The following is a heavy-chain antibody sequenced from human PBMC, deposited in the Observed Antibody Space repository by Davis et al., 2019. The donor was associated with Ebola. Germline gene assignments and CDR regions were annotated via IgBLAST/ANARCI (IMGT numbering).Heavy chain of an antibody. CDR1: GASFSGYY. Sequence: MPSETLSLTCAVYGASFSGYYWSWIRQPPGKGLEWIGEMNRDGVTNYNPSLESRVTISSDMSKKQFSLKLNSVTAADTAVYFCARGRTGSDHPRLDSWGQGTLVTVSS. D-gene: IGHD7-27*01. CDR3: ARGRTGSDHPRLDS. V-gene: IGHV4-34*01. J-gene: IGHJ4*02. CDR2: MNRDGVT.